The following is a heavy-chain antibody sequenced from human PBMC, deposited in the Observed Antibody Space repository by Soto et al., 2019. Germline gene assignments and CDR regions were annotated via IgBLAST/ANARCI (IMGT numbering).Heavy chain of an antibody. D-gene: IGHD1-26*01. CDR3: ARDGSGSYYLVPAFDI. CDR2: IWYDGSNK. Sequence: GGTLRLSXAASGFTFSSYGMHWVCQAPGKGLEWVAVIWYDGSNKYYADSVKGRFTISRDNSKNTLYLQMNSLRAEDTAVYYCARDGSGSYYLVPAFDIWGQGSMVTVS. J-gene: IGHJ3*02. V-gene: IGHV3-33*01. CDR1: GFTFSSYG.